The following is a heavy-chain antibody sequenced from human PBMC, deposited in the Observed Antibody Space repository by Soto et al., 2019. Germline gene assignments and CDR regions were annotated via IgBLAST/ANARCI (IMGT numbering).Heavy chain of an antibody. Sequence: SLSLPCTVFGGSIRRLGYFRGFIRQHPGKGLEWIGYIYYSGSTYYNPSLKSRVTISVDTSKNQFSLKLSSVTAADTAVYYCARDLVVRGAHYHYYYGMDVWGQGTTVTVSS. D-gene: IGHD3-10*01. CDR1: GGSIRRLGYF. CDR2: IYYSGST. V-gene: IGHV4-31*03. J-gene: IGHJ6*02. CDR3: ARDLVVRGAHYHYYYGMDV.